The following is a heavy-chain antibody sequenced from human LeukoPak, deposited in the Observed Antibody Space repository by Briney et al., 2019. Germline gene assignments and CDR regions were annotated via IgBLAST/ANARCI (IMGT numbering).Heavy chain of an antibody. CDR1: GFTFSSYS. J-gene: IGHJ4*02. Sequence: GGSLRLSCAASGFTFSSYSMNWVRQAPGKGLEWVSYISSSSSTIYYADSVKGRFTISRDNAKNSLYLQVNSLRAEDTAVYYCARGPNFYDILTGYYEDEDYWGQGTLVTVSS. CDR2: ISSSSSTI. D-gene: IGHD3-9*01. V-gene: IGHV3-48*04. CDR3: ARGPNFYDILTGYYEDEDY.